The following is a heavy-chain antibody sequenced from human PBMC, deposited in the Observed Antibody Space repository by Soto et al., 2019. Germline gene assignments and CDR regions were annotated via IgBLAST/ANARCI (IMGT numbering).Heavy chain of an antibody. Sequence: QVQLVQSGAEVKKPGASVKVSCKASGYTFTSYGISWVRQAPGQGLEWMGWISAYNGNTNYAQKLQGRVTMTTDTSTSTAYMELRSLRSDDTAVYYCARRSSYDFWSGYYTGDWHYYYGMDVWGQGTTVTVSS. CDR3: ARRSSYDFWSGYYTGDWHYYYGMDV. CDR1: GYTFTSYG. J-gene: IGHJ6*02. D-gene: IGHD3-3*01. V-gene: IGHV1-18*01. CDR2: ISAYNGNT.